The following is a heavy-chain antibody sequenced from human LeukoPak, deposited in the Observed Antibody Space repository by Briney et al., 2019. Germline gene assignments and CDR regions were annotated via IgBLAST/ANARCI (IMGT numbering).Heavy chain of an antibody. CDR1: GSTFTSYW. V-gene: IGHV5-51*01. D-gene: IGHD3-22*01. J-gene: IGHJ4*02. Sequence: GESLQISCKGSGSTFTSYWIGWVRRLPGKGLEGMGIIYPGDSDTRYSPSFQGQVTISADKSISTAYLQWSSLKASDTAMYYCARHFPYDSSGQIDYWGQGTLVTVSS. CDR3: ARHFPYDSSGQIDY. CDR2: IYPGDSDT.